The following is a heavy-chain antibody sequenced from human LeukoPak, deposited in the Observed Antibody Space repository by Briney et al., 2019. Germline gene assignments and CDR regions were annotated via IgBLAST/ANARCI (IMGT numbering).Heavy chain of an antibody. CDR3: ARREQHLVHDAFDI. J-gene: IGHJ3*02. CDR2: IYPADSAA. V-gene: IGHV5-51*01. D-gene: IGHD6-13*01. Sequence: GESLKISCKASGYSFTTYWIGWVRQMPGKGLEWMGIIYPADSAAKYSPSFQGQVTISVDKSISTAYLQWSSLKASDTAMYYCARREQHLVHDAFDIWGQGTMVTVSS. CDR1: GYSFTTYW.